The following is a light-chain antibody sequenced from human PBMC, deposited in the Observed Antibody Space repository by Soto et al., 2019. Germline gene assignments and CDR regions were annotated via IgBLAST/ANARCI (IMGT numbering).Light chain of an antibody. CDR1: QSVSSTF. CDR3: GQFVSAPPRT. J-gene: IGKJ1*01. V-gene: IGKV3-20*01. Sequence: EIVLTQSTGTLSLSPGERATLPCRASQSVSSTFLAWYQQNPGQAPRLLIFGVSNRATGIPDRFSGSGSGTDFTLTISRLEPEDFAVYYCGQFVSAPPRTFGQGTKVDIK. CDR2: GVS.